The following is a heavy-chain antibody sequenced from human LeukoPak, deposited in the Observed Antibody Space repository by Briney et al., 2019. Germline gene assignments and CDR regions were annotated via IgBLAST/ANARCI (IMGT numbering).Heavy chain of an antibody. J-gene: IGHJ3*02. D-gene: IGHD3-10*01. CDR2: IIPTFGTA. CDR3: AAPLMVRGAYDAFDI. Sequence: ASVKVSCKSSGGTFSSYAISWVRQAPGQGLEWMGGIIPTFGTANYAQKFQGRVTITADESTSTAYMELSSLRSEDTAVYYCAAPLMVRGAYDAFDIWGQGTMVTVSS. V-gene: IGHV1-69*01. CDR1: GGTFSSYA.